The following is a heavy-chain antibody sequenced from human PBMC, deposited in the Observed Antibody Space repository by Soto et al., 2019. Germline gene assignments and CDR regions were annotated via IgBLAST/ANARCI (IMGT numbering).Heavy chain of an antibody. CDR2: IYHSGST. CDR1: GGSISSGGYS. V-gene: IGHV4-30-2*05. D-gene: IGHD3-10*01. Sequence: SETLSLTCAVSGGSISSGGYSWSWIRQPPRKGLEWIGYIYHSGSTYYNPSLKSRVTISVDTSKNQFSLKLRSVTAADTAVYYCARGVTMVRGVIHTPYFDYWGQGTLVTVSS. CDR3: ARGVTMVRGVIHTPYFDY. J-gene: IGHJ4*02.